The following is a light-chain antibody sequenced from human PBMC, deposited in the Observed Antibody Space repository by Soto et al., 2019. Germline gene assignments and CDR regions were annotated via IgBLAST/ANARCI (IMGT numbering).Light chain of an antibody. CDR1: QSLVHSDGNTY. V-gene: IGKV2-24*01. CDR3: MQAIHYKPYT. Sequence: DVVMTQTPLSSAVTLGQPASISCRSSQSLVHSDGNTYLNWLHQRPGQPPRLLIYKVSNRFSGVPDRFSGSGAGTDFTLTISRVEAEDVGIYYCMQAIHYKPYTFGQGTKLEIK. CDR2: KVS. J-gene: IGKJ2*01.